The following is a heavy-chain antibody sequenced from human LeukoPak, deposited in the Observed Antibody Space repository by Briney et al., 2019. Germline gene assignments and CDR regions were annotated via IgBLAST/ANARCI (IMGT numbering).Heavy chain of an antibody. CDR1: GGSFSGYY. J-gene: IGHJ4*02. CDR2: INHSGST. D-gene: IGHD6-19*01. CDR3: ARRSGKWQWLVRYDY. V-gene: IGHV4-34*01. Sequence: SETLSLTCAVYGGSFSGYYWSWIRQPPGKGLEWIGEINHSGSTNYNPSLKSRVTISVDTSKNQFSLKLSSVTAADTAVYYCARRSGKWQWLVRYDYWGQGTLVTVSS.